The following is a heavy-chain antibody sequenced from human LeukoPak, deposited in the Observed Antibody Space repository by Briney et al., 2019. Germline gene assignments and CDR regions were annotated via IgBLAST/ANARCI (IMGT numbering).Heavy chain of an antibody. V-gene: IGHV1-46*01. J-gene: IGHJ3*02. Sequence: ASVKVSCKASGYTFTSFHMHWVRQAPGQGLEWMGILNPGDGYTNYAQKFQGIVTVTRDTSTSTVYMELRGLRSEDTAVYNCAKDRGGSYTFYIWGKGTMVTVSS. CDR3: AKDRGGSYTFYI. CDR2: LNPGDGYT. D-gene: IGHD3-16*01. CDR1: GYTFTSFH.